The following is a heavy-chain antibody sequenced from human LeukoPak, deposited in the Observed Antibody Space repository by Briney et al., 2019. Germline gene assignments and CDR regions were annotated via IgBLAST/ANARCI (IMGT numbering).Heavy chain of an antibody. CDR3: ARGGGSHYEIDY. CDR2: IYHTGII. J-gene: IGHJ4*02. V-gene: IGHV4-4*02. Sequence: SGTLSLTCAVSGGSIRSSNWWTWVRQPPGKGLEWIGEIYHTGIINYNPSLKSRVTISVDKSMNQFSLRLTSVTAADTAVYFCARGGGSHYEIDYWGQGTLVTVSS. D-gene: IGHD3-10*01. CDR1: GGSIRSSNW.